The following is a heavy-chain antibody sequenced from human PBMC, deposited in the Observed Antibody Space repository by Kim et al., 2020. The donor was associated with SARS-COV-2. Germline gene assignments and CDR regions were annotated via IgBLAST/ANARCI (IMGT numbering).Heavy chain of an antibody. V-gene: IGHV3-48*02. CDR3: ARWWSSGPIRAVDY. J-gene: IGHJ4*02. Sequence: YANSVKGRFTISRDNAKNSLYLQMNSLRDEDTAVYYCARWWSSGPIRAVDYWGQGTLVTVSS. D-gene: IGHD3-22*01.